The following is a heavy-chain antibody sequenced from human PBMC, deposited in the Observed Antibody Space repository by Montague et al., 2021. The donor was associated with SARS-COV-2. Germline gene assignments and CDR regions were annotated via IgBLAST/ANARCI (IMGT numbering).Heavy chain of an antibody. CDR1: GFSLSTSGMC. CDR2: IDWXXXK. CDR3: ARVRYFDTTFDY. D-gene: IGHD3-9*01. Sequence: PALVKPTQTLTLTCTFSGFSLSTSGMCVSWIRQPPGKALEWLAPIDWXXXKFYSTSLKTRLTISKDTSKNQVVLTMTNMDPVDTATYYCARVRYFDTTFDYWGQGTLVTVSS. J-gene: IGHJ4*02. V-gene: IGHV2-70*17.